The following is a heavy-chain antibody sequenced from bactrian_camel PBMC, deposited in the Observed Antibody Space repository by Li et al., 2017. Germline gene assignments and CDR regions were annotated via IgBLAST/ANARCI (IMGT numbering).Heavy chain of an antibody. V-gene: IGHV3S1*01. J-gene: IGHJ4*01. D-gene: IGHD5*01. CDR1: GFSFDSYF. CDR2: ISSSGGGT. Sequence: HVQLVESGGGLAQPGGSLRLSCESTGFSFDSYFMSWVRQSPGKGLEWVSIISSSGGGTNYADSVKGRFTISQDHPKNTVYLQMNNLKPGDTAMYYCATAQGYIDPWFPRANYNYWGQGTQVTVS. CDR3: ATAQGYIDPWFPRANYNY.